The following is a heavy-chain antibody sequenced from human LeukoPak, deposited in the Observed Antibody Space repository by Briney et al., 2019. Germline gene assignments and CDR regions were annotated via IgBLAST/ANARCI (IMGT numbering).Heavy chain of an antibody. CDR3: ARAPGAYSYGANDAFHI. CDR2: IWYDGSNT. CDR1: GFTFTSYA. V-gene: IGHV3-33*02. Sequence: GGSLRLSCAASGFTFTSYAMHWVRQAPGKGLEWVAVIWYDGSNTYYADSAKGRFTISRDNTKNTLLLQMNSLRAEDTAVYYCARAPGAYSYGANDAFHIWGQGTMVTVSS. J-gene: IGHJ3*02. D-gene: IGHD5-18*01.